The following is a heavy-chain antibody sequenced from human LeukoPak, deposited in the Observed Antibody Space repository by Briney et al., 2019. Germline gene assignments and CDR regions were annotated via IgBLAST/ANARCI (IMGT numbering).Heavy chain of an antibody. Sequence: ASVKVSCKASGYTFTGHFMHWVRQAPGQGLEWMGWISPNSGDTNYAQKFQGRVTMTRDTSISTAYMELSRLRSDDTAVYYCARLYYYDTTGYTHDDAFDIWGQGTMVTVSS. V-gene: IGHV1-2*02. CDR1: GYTFTGHF. CDR3: ARLYYYDTTGYTHDDAFDI. J-gene: IGHJ3*02. D-gene: IGHD3-22*01. CDR2: ISPNSGDT.